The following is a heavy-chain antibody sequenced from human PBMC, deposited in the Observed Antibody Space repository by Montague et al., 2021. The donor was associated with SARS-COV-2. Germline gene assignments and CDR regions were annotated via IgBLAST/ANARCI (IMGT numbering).Heavy chain of an antibody. CDR1: GFTFSSYW. CDR3: ARGSGGGYRGSFDY. V-gene: IGHV3-30*03. CDR2: ISYDGSNK. D-gene: IGHD5-18*01. Sequence: SLRLSCAASGFTFSSYWMHWVRQAPGKGLEWVAVISYDGSNKYYADSVKGRFTISRDNSKNTLYLQMNSLRAEDTAVYYCARGSGGGYRGSFDYWGQGTLVTVSS. J-gene: IGHJ4*02.